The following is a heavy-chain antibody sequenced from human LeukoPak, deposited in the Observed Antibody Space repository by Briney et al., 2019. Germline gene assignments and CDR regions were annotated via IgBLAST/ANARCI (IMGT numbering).Heavy chain of an antibody. D-gene: IGHD2-2*02. J-gene: IGHJ6*02. Sequence: SVKVSCKASGGTFSSYAISWVRQAPGQGLEWMGGIIPIFGTANYAQKFQGRVTITADEYTSTAYMELSSLRSEDTAVYYCARNFGEYQLLYSGMDVWGQGTTVTVSS. V-gene: IGHV1-69*13. CDR3: ARNFGEYQLLYSGMDV. CDR1: GGTFSSYA. CDR2: IIPIFGTA.